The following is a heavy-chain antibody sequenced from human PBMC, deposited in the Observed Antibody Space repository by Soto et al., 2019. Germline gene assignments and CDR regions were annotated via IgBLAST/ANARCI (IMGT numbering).Heavy chain of an antibody. Sequence: QVQLVQSGAEVKKPGASVKVSCKASGYTFTSYGISWVRQAPGQGLEWMGWIIAYNGNTNYAQKLQGRVTMTTDTTTSTAYMELRSLRSDDTAVYYCARAGGEGYCSSTRFYRLELPFAYYWGQGTLVTVSS. D-gene: IGHD2-2*01. CDR1: GYTFTSYG. J-gene: IGHJ4*02. CDR3: ARAGGEGYCSSTRFYRLELPFAYY. CDR2: IIAYNGNT. V-gene: IGHV1-18*04.